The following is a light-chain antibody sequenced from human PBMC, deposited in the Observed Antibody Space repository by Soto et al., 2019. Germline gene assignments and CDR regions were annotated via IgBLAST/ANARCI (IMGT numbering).Light chain of an antibody. J-gene: IGLJ1*01. Sequence: QAVVTQPPSASGTPGQRVTISCSGRSANIGNNCVCWYQQLPGTAPKLLIYSNNQRPSGVPDRFSGSKSGTSASLAISGLRSEDEADYYCVSWDDSLSGLVFGTGTKLTVL. CDR3: VSWDDSLSGLV. V-gene: IGLV1-47*02. CDR1: SANIGNNC. CDR2: SNN.